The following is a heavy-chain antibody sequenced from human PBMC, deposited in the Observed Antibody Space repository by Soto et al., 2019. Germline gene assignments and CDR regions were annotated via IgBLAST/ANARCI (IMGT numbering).Heavy chain of an antibody. CDR3: VRSGTARLLRHSWFDT. CDR2: ITTSSAYI. D-gene: IGHD2-21*01. Sequence: EVQLVESGGGLVKPGGSLRLYCAASGFTFNTYDMNWVRQAPGKGLEWVSSITTSSAYIYYADSLKGRITISRDNAKNSLFLQINSLRAEDTAVYYCVRSGTARLLRHSWFDTWGQGSLVTVSS. CDR1: GFTFNTYD. V-gene: IGHV3-21*01. J-gene: IGHJ5*02.